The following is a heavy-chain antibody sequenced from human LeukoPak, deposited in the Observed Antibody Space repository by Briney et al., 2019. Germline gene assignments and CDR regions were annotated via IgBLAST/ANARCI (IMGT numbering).Heavy chain of an antibody. Sequence: GRSLRLSCAASGFTFSSYGMHWVRQAPGKGLEWVAVISYDGSNKYYADSVKGRFTISSDNSKNTLYLQMNSLRAEDTAVYYCAKGYSSGWYVIDYWGQGTLVTVSS. CDR1: GFTFSSYG. CDR2: ISYDGSNK. V-gene: IGHV3-30*18. J-gene: IGHJ4*02. D-gene: IGHD6-19*01. CDR3: AKGYSSGWYVIDY.